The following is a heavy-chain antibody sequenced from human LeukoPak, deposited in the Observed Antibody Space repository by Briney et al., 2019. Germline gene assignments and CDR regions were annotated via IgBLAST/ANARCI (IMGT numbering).Heavy chain of an antibody. CDR1: GGSISSSSYY. CDR3: ARLRNSGTYLGYFDY. CDR2: IYYSGST. D-gene: IGHD1-26*01. V-gene: IGHV4-39*01. J-gene: IGHJ4*02. Sequence: SETLSLTCTVSGGSISSSSYYWGWSRQPPGKGLEWIGSIYYSGSTYYNPSLKSRVTISVDTSRNQLSLKLSSVTAADTAAYYCARLRNSGTYLGYFDYWGQGTLVTVSS.